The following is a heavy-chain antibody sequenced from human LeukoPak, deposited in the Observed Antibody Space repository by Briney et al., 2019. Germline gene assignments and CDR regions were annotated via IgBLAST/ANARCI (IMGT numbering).Heavy chain of an antibody. J-gene: IGHJ6*02. CDR3: ASLVSSGEMDV. Sequence: GGSLRLSCAAPGFTFSSYSMNWVRQAPGKGLEWVSSISSSSSYIYYADSVKGRFTISRDNAKNSLYLQMNSLRAEDTAVYYCASLVSSGEMDVWGQGTTATVSS. CDR1: GFTFSSYS. V-gene: IGHV3-21*01. CDR2: ISSSSSYI. D-gene: IGHD3-3*01.